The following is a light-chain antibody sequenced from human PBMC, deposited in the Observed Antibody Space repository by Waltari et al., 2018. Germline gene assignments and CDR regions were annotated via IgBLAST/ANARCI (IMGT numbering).Light chain of an antibody. Sequence: QSALTQPPSASGSPGQSVTISCTGTSSDYVSWFQHHPGKAPKLMIYEFSKRPSGVPDRFSGSKAGNTASLTVSGLQADDEAHYYCISYADNTLVFGGGTKLTVL. CDR3: ISYADNTLV. CDR2: EFS. CDR1: SSDY. V-gene: IGLV2-8*01. J-gene: IGLJ3*02.